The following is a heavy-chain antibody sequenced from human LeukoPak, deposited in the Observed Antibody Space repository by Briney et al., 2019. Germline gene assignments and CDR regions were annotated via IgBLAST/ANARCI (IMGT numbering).Heavy chain of an antibody. Sequence: PGGSLRLSCAASGFTVSSNYMSWVRQAPGKGLEWGAVIYSGGSTYYADSVKGRFTISRDNSKNTLYLQMNSLRAEDTAVYYCARISGRYNAFDIWGQGTMVTVSS. CDR1: GFTVSSNY. V-gene: IGHV3-66*01. J-gene: IGHJ3*02. D-gene: IGHD1-26*01. CDR2: IYSGGST. CDR3: ARISGRYNAFDI.